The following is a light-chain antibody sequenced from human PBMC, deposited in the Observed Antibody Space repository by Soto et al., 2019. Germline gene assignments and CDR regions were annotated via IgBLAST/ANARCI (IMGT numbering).Light chain of an antibody. Sequence: DIQMTQSPSSLSASVGDRVTITCRASQGIRIDLGWFQQRPGKAPKRLIYGASSLQSGVPSRFSGSGYGTEFTLTINNLQPEDFATYYCLQHNSFPRTFGQGTKVEIK. CDR2: GAS. V-gene: IGKV1-17*02. CDR3: LQHNSFPRT. CDR1: QGIRID. J-gene: IGKJ1*01.